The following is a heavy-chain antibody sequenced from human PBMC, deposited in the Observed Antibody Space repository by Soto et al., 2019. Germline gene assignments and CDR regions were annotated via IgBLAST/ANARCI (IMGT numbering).Heavy chain of an antibody. CDR2: INHSGST. D-gene: IGHD2-15*01. CDR1: GGSFSGYY. J-gene: IGHJ4*02. CDR3: ARGSWGDIVVVVAAPFGY. Sequence: SETLSLTCAVYGGSFSGYYWSWIRQPPGKGLEWIGEINHSGSTNYNPSLKSRVTISVDTSKNQFSLKLSSVTAADTAVYYCARGSWGDIVVVVAAPFGYWGQGTLVTVSS. V-gene: IGHV4-34*01.